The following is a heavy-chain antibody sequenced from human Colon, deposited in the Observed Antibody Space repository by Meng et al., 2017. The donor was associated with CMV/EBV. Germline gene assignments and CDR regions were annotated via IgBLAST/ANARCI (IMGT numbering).Heavy chain of an antibody. J-gene: IGHJ4*02. Sequence: SLRLSCAASGFPFNTFDMSWVRQAPGKGLEWVSVIYGRDGSTFYADSVRGRFTISKENSDNRLHLQMNSLRVEDTALYYCTKGAWVDYLGQGTLVTVS. D-gene: IGHD1-26*01. CDR3: TKGAWVDY. CDR2: IYGRDGST. CDR1: GFPFNTFD. V-gene: IGHV3-23*01.